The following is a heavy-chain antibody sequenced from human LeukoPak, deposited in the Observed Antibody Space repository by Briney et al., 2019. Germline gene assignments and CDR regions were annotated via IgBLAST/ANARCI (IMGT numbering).Heavy chain of an antibody. CDR3: ARERQLRSRNYYYYMDV. J-gene: IGHJ6*03. Sequence: PSETLSLTCTVSGGSISSYYWSWIRQSAGKGLEWIGRIYTSGSTNYNPSLKSRVTMSVDTSKNQFSLKLSSVTAADTAVYYCARERQLRSRNYYYYMDVCGKGTTVTVSS. CDR2: IYTSGST. CDR1: GGSISSYY. D-gene: IGHD3-3*01. V-gene: IGHV4-4*07.